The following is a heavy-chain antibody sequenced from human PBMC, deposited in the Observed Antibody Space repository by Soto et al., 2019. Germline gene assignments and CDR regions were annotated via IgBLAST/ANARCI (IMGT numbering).Heavy chain of an antibody. CDR2: INWNGGST. CDR1: GFTFDDYG. Sequence: PGGSLRLSCAASGFTFDDYGMSWVRQAPGKGLEWVSGINWNGGSTGYADSVKGRFTISRDNSKNTLYLQMNSLRAEDTAVYYCAKDLTYQPRSAFDIWGQGTMVTVSS. D-gene: IGHD2-2*01. V-gene: IGHV3-20*04. CDR3: AKDLTYQPRSAFDI. J-gene: IGHJ3*02.